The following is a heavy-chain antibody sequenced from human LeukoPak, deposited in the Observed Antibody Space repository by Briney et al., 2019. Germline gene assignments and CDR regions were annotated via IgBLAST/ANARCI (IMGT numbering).Heavy chain of an antibody. Sequence: GGSLRLSCAASGFTFGSQWMSWVRLAPGKGLEWVACIKKDGSERYYVDSVKGRFTISRDNAKNSLYLQMNSLRAEDTAVYYCAALDTAMAPLPDWGQGTRVTVSS. D-gene: IGHD5-18*01. V-gene: IGHV3-7*01. J-gene: IGHJ4*02. CDR2: IKKDGSER. CDR3: AALDTAMAPLPD. CDR1: GFTFGSQW.